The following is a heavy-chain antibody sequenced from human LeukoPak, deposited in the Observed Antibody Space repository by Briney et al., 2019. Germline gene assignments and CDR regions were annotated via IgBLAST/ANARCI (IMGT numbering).Heavy chain of an antibody. J-gene: IGHJ4*02. V-gene: IGHV1-18*01. CDR1: GYTFTSYG. Sequence: ASVKVSCKASGYTFTSYGISWVRQAPGQGLEWMGWISAYNGNTNYAQKLRGRVTMTTDTSTSTAYMELRSLRSDDTAVYYCARDTYDSSGYYIAYFDYWGQGTLVTVSS. D-gene: IGHD3-22*01. CDR3: ARDTYDSSGYYIAYFDY. CDR2: ISAYNGNT.